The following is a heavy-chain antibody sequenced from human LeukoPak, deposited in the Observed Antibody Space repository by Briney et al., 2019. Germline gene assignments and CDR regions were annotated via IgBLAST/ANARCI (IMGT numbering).Heavy chain of an antibody. CDR1: GFTFSNAW. D-gene: IGHD3-10*01. Sequence: GGSLRLSCAASGFTFSNAWMSWVRQAPGKGLEWVGRIKSKTDGGTTDYAAPVKGRFTISRDDSKNTLYLQMNSLKTEDTAVYYCTTDPLYYYGSGSLDYWGQGTLVTVSS. CDR2: IKSKTDGGTT. J-gene: IGHJ4*02. CDR3: TTDPLYYYGSGSLDY. V-gene: IGHV3-15*01.